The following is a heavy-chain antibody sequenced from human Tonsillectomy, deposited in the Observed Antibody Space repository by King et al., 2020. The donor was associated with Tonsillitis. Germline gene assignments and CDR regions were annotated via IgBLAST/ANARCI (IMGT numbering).Heavy chain of an antibody. Sequence: QLVQSGAEVKKPGESLKISCQGFGYSFTRFWIGWVRQMPGKGLEWMGLIYPGDSDTRYSPSFQGQVTISADKSNSVAYLQWSSLEASDTAMYFCARLVRSGEPGRGYYRMDVWGKGTTVTVSS. D-gene: IGHD7-27*01. CDR2: IYPGDSDT. J-gene: IGHJ6*04. CDR1: GYSFTRFW. CDR3: ARLVRSGEPGRGYYRMDV. V-gene: IGHV5-51*03.